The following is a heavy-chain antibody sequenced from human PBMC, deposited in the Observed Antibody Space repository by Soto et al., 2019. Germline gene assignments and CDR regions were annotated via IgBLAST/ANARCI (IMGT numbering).Heavy chain of an antibody. Sequence: WTWIRQSPGKGLEWIGYIFHSGIIDYNPSLQSRVTISIDTSRNHFSLNLTSVTAADTAVYYCARDRYFYDSRGYYRTLDSWGQGTLVTVSS. D-gene: IGHD3-22*01. V-gene: IGHV4-61*03. CDR3: ARDRYFYDSRGYYRTLDS. J-gene: IGHJ4*02. CDR2: IFHSGII.